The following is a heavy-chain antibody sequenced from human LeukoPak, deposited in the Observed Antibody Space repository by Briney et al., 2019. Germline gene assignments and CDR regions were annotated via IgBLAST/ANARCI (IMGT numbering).Heavy chain of an antibody. CDR2: INHSGST. Sequence: PSETLSLTCAVYGGSFSGYYWSWIRQPPGKGLEWIGEINHSGSTNYNPSLKSRVTISVDTSKNQFSLKLSSVTAADTAVYYCARLLRFTIFSGFLTYYYYYMDVWGKGTTVTVSS. CDR3: ARLLRFTIFSGFLTYYYYYMDV. J-gene: IGHJ6*03. D-gene: IGHD3-9*01. CDR1: GGSFSGYY. V-gene: IGHV4-34*01.